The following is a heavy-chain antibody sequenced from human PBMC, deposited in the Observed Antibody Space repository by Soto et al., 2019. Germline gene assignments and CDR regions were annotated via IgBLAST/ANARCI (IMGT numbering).Heavy chain of an antibody. CDR3: ARAGHYSSSLVT. V-gene: IGHV4-34*01. CDR1: GGSLSGNL. CDR2: INHGGGT. J-gene: IGHJ5*02. D-gene: IGHD6-6*01. Sequence: QVQLQQWGAGLLRPSESLALTCAVHGGSLSGNLWNWIRQSPGKGLEWIGEINHGGGTNYNPSLKSRVTMSVDTSKNQFSLTLSSVTAADTAIYFCARAGHYSSSLVTWGQGTLVSVSS.